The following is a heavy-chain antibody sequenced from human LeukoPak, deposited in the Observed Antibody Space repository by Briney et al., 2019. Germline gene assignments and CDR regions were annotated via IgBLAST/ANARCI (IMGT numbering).Heavy chain of an antibody. J-gene: IGHJ3*01. Sequence: PSETLSLTCTVSGGSISSGGYYWSWIRQPPGKGLEWIGYIYHSGSTYYNPSLKSRVTISLDTSKNQFSLKLSSVTAADTAVYYCAREGAFDFWGQGTMVTVSS. CDR2: IYHSGST. CDR1: GGSISSGGYY. V-gene: IGHV4-61*08. CDR3: AREGAFDF.